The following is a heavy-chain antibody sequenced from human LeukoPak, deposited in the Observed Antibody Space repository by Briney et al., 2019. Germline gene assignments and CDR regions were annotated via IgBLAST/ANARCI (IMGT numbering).Heavy chain of an antibody. J-gene: IGHJ4*02. D-gene: IGHD2-21*01. CDR3: ARGGAYCGGECFDY. Sequence: GGSLRLSCAASGFTFDDYTMHWVRQPPGKGLEWVSLINWDGGSTYYADSVMGRFTISRGNSKNSLYLQMNSLKTEDTALYYCARGGAYCGGECFDYWGQGTLVTVSS. CDR2: INWDGGST. CDR1: GFTFDDYT. V-gene: IGHV3-43*01.